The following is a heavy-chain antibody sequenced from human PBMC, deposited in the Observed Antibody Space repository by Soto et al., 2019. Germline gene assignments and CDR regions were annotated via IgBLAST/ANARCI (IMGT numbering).Heavy chain of an antibody. CDR3: ARGPADRYYYYMDV. D-gene: IGHD6-25*01. Sequence: QVQLQQWGAGLLKPAETLSLTCAVYGGSFSGYYWSWIRQPPGKGLEWIWEINHSGSTHYNPSLKSRVTIAVDTSKNQFSLKLSSVTAADTAVYYCARGPADRYYYYMDVWGKGTTVTVSS. CDR2: INHSGST. V-gene: IGHV4-34*01. J-gene: IGHJ6*03. CDR1: GGSFSGYY.